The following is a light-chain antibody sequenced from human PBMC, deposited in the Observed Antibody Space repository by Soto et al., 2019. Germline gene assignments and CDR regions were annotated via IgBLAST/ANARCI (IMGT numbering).Light chain of an antibody. J-gene: IGKJ2*01. V-gene: IGKV2-28*01. CDR2: LGS. CDR3: MQALHTHMYT. Sequence: DVVMTQSPLSLPVTPGEPASISCRSSQSLLQSNGYNYLDWYLQKPGQSPQLLIYLGSNRASGVPDRFSGSGSGTDFTLKISRVEAEDVGVYYCMQALHTHMYTFGQGTKLEIK. CDR1: QSLLQSNGYNY.